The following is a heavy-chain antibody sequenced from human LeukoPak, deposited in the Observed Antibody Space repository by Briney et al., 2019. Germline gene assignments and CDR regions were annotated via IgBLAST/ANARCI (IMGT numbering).Heavy chain of an antibody. CDR3: TGHLRFLAYDGMDV. CDR1: GFTFGDYA. CDR2: IRSKAYGGTT. Sequence: QPGRSLRLSCTASGFTFGDYAMRWVRQAPGKGLEWVGFIRSKAYGGTTEYAASVKGRFTISRDDSKSIAYLQMNSLKTEDTAVYYCTGHLRFLAYDGMDVWGQGTTVTVSS. J-gene: IGHJ6*02. V-gene: IGHV3-49*04. D-gene: IGHD3-3*01.